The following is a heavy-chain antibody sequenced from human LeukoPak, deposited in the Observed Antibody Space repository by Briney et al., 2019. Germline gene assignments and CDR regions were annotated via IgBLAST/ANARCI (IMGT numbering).Heavy chain of an antibody. CDR2: IIPIFGTA. V-gene: IGHV1-69*06. Sequence: GASVKVSCKASGGTFSSYAISWVRQAPGQGLEWMGGIIPIFGTANYAQKFQGRVTITADKSTSTAYMELSSLRSEDTAVYYCARVAGFYGDYGNFDYWGQGTLVTVSS. J-gene: IGHJ4*02. D-gene: IGHD4-17*01. CDR3: ARVAGFYGDYGNFDY. CDR1: GGTFSSYA.